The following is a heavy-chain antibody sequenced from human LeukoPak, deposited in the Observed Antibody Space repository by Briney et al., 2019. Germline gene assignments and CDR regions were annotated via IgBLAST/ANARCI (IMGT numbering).Heavy chain of an antibody. CDR1: GYTFTGYY. CDR3: ARVSYSSSWYYFDY. D-gene: IGHD6-13*01. J-gene: IGHJ4*02. CDR2: INPNSGGA. V-gene: IGHV1-2*06. Sequence: ASVKVSCKASGYTFTGYYMHWVRQAPGQGLEWMGRINPNSGGANYAQKFQGRVTMTRDTSISTAYVELSRLRSEDTAVYYCARVSYSSSWYYFDYWGQGTLVTVSS.